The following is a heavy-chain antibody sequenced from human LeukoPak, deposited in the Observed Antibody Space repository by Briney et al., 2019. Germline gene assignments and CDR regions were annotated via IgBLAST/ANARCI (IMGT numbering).Heavy chain of an antibody. V-gene: IGHV4-31*03. CDR2: IYYSGST. Sequence: PSQSLSLTCTVSGGSISSGGYYWSWIRQHPGKGLEWIGYIYYSGSTYYNPSLKSRVTISVDTSKNQFSLKLNSMTAADTALYYCARTKSGSYHSPFDYWGQGTLVTVSS. CDR1: GGSISSGGYY. D-gene: IGHD1-26*01. J-gene: IGHJ4*02. CDR3: ARTKSGSYHSPFDY.